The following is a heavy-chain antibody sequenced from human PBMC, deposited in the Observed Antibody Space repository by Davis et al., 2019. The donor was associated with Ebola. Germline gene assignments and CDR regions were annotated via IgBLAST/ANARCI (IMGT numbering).Heavy chain of an antibody. CDR1: GFTFSSYW. CDR3: TRVIDGDYDGN. Sequence: GESLKISCAASGFTFSSYWMSWVRQAPGKGLEWVANIKQDGSEKYYVDSVKGRFTISRDNAKNTLYLQMNSLRVEDTAVYYCTRVIDGDYDGNWGQGTQVTVSS. CDR2: IKQDGSEK. J-gene: IGHJ4*02. D-gene: IGHD4-17*01. V-gene: IGHV3-7*04.